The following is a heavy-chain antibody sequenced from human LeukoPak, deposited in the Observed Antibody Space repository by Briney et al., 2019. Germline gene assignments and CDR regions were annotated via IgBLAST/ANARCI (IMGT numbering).Heavy chain of an antibody. CDR2: ISGSGGGT. CDR1: GFTFTNYA. J-gene: IGHJ4*02. Sequence: PGGSLRLSCAASGFTFTNYAMNWVRQAPGKGLEWVSAISGSGGGTYYADSVKGRFTISRDNDKRLLYLQMDSLRAGDTAIYYCARSTSGTFDYWGQGMLVTVSS. D-gene: IGHD6-13*01. V-gene: IGHV3-23*01. CDR3: ARSTSGTFDY.